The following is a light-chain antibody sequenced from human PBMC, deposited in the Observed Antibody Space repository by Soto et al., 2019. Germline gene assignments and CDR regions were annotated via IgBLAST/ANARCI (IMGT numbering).Light chain of an antibody. CDR3: QQRSNWPIT. V-gene: IGKV3-11*01. J-gene: IGKJ5*01. CDR2: DTS. CDR1: QSVGIF. Sequence: EIVLTQSPATLSLSPGERASLSCRASQSVGIFLAWFQQKPGQAPRLLIFDTSNRATGIPARFSGSGSGTDFTLTISSLEPEDFAVYYCQQRSNWPITFGQGTRLEIK.